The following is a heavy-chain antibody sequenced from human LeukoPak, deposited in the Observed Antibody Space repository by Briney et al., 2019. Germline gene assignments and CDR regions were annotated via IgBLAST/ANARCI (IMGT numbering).Heavy chain of an antibody. CDR2: IYHSGST. D-gene: IGHD3-10*01. Sequence: SETLSLTCAISGYSISSGYYWGWIRQPPGKGLEWIGSIYHSGSTYYNPSLKSRVTISVDTSKNQFSLKLSSVTAADTAVYYCASAYMVRGVYYMDVWGKGTTVTVSS. J-gene: IGHJ6*03. CDR3: ASAYMVRGVYYMDV. CDR1: GYSISSGYY. V-gene: IGHV4-38-2*01.